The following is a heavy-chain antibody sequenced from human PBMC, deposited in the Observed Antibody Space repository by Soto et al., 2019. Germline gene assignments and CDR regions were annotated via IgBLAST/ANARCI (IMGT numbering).Heavy chain of an antibody. J-gene: IGHJ6*02. V-gene: IGHV4-31*03. CDR2: IYYSGRT. Sequence: QVQLQESGPGLVKPSQTLSLTGTVSGGSISSGGYYWRWIRQHPAKGLEWIGYIYYSGRTYYNPSLKSRVTISVDTSKNQFSLKLSSVTAADTAVYYCARDRLHGDLDVWGQGTTVTVSS. CDR1: GGSISSGGYY. CDR3: ARDRLHGDLDV.